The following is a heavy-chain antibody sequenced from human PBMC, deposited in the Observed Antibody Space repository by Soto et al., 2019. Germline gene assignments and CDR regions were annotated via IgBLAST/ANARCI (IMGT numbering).Heavy chain of an antibody. V-gene: IGHV1-2*02. CDR3: ARYYYARQSSGAFEL. Sequence: AAVKVSCKSSGYTFTGYYMHWVRQAPGQGLEWMGWINPNSGGTNYAQKFQGRVTMTRDTSISTAYMELSRLRSDDTALYYCARYYYARQSSGAFELWGKGTMVTV. J-gene: IGHJ3*01. CDR2: INPNSGGT. CDR1: GYTFTGYY. D-gene: IGHD3-22*01.